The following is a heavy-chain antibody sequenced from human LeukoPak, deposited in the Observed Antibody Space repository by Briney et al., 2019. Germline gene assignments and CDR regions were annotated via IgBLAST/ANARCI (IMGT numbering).Heavy chain of an antibody. Sequence: GASVKVSCKASGYTFTSYYMHWVRQAPGQGLEWMGIINPSGGSTSYAQKFQGRVTMTRDTSISTAYMELSRLRSDDTAVYYCAREDYYDSGSSDYWGQGTLVTVSS. CDR3: AREDYYDSGSSDY. J-gene: IGHJ4*02. V-gene: IGHV1-46*01. CDR2: INPSGGST. CDR1: GYTFTSYY. D-gene: IGHD3-22*01.